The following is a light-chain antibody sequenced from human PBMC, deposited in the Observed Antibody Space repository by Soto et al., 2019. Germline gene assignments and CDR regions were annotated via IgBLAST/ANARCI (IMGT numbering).Light chain of an antibody. CDR1: QSINTW. V-gene: IGKV1-5*03. CDR3: QQYNSHSSYT. CDR2: KAS. J-gene: IGKJ2*01. Sequence: DLPMTQSPSTLSASVGDRVTITCRASQSINTWLAWYQQKPGKAPKLLIYKASSLGSGVPSRFSGSGSGTDFTLTISSLQPDDFAIYYCQQYNSHSSYTFGQGTKLEIK.